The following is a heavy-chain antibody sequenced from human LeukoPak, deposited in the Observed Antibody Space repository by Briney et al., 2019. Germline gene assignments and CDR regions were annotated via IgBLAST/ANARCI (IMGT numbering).Heavy chain of an antibody. J-gene: IGHJ5*02. V-gene: IGHV3-21*01. CDR1: GLPIADFA. CDR2: ISSSSSYI. D-gene: IGHD6-6*01. CDR3: ARESFSSHPNNWFDP. Sequence: PGGSLRLSCVASGLPIADFAMHWVRQAPGKGLEWVSFISSSSSYIYYADSVKGRFTISRDNAKNSLYLQMNSLRAEDTAVYYCARESFSSHPNNWFDPWGQGALVTVSS.